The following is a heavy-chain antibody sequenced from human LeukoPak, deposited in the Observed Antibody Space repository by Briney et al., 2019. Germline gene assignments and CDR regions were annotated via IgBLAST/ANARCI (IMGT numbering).Heavy chain of an antibody. CDR2: INPNNGDT. V-gene: IGHV1-2*02. J-gene: IGHJ5*02. CDR3: ARDSITMDLDWFDP. CDR1: GYTFTSYY. D-gene: IGHD3-10*01. Sequence: ASVKVSCKASGYTFTSYYIHWVRQAPGQGLEWMGWINPNNGDTNYAQKFQGRVTMTSDTSITTAYMELNRLRSDDTAVYYCARDSITMDLDWFDPWGQGTLVTVSS.